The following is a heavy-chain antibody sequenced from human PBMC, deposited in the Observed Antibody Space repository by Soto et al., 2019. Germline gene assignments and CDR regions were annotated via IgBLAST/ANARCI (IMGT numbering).Heavy chain of an antibody. V-gene: IGHV4-30-4*01. CDR3: ARDGGYSTLLDY. D-gene: IGHD4-4*01. J-gene: IGHJ4*02. Sequence: SETLSLTCTVSGGSISSGDYYWIWIRQPPGKGLELIGYIYYSGSTYYNPSLKSRVTISVDTSKNQFSLKLSSVTAADTAVYYCARDGGYSTLLDYWGQGTLVTVSS. CDR2: IYYSGST. CDR1: GGSISSGDYY.